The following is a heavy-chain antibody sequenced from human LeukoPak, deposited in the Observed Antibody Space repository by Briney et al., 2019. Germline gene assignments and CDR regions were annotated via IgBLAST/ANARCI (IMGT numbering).Heavy chain of an antibody. CDR1: GGTFSSYA. Sequence: SVKVSCKASGGTFSSYAISWVRQAPGQGLEWMGGIIPIFGTANYAQKFQGRVTITADESTSTAYMELSSLRSEDTAVYYCASEDYCTNGVCYTINYYCGMDVWGQGTTVTVSS. CDR2: IIPIFGTA. V-gene: IGHV1-69*13. CDR3: ASEDYCTNGVCYTINYYCGMDV. D-gene: IGHD2-8*01. J-gene: IGHJ6*02.